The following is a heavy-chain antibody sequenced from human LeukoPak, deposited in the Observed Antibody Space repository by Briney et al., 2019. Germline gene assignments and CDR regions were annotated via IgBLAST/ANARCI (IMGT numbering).Heavy chain of an antibody. J-gene: IGHJ4*02. V-gene: IGHV3-48*03. CDR1: GFTFSSYE. CDR2: ISSSGSTI. CDR3: AREICGGDCYPDY. D-gene: IGHD2-21*02. Sequence: PGGSLRLSCAASGFTFSSYEMNWVRQAPGKGLEWVSYISSSGSTIYYADSVKGRFTISRDNAKNSLYLQMNSLRAEDTAVYYCAREICGGDCYPDYWGQGTLVTVSS.